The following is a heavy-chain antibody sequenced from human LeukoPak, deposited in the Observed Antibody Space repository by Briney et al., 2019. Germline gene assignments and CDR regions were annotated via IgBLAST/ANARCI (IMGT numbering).Heavy chain of an antibody. D-gene: IGHD6-13*01. V-gene: IGHV3-21*01. Sequence: GGSLRLSCAASGFTFSSYGMKWVRQAPGKGLEWVSSISSSSSYIYYADSVKGRFTISRDNAKKSLYLQMNSLRAEDTAVYYCARAENGYSSSWSYSYYYYMDVWGKGTTVTISS. CDR1: GFTFSSYG. CDR3: ARAENGYSSSWSYSYYYYMDV. CDR2: ISSSSSYI. J-gene: IGHJ6*03.